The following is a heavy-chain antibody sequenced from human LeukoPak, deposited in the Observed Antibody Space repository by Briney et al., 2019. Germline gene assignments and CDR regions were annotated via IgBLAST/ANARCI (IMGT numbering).Heavy chain of an antibody. CDR1: GFTFSSYA. D-gene: IGHD3-10*01. J-gene: IGHJ4*02. CDR3: ASEPRGSRRYFEY. Sequence: GGSLRLSCAASGFTFSSYAMHWVRQAPGKGLEWVAVISYDGSNKYYADSVKGRFTISRDNSKNTLYLQMNSLRAEDTAVYYCASEPRGSRRYFEYWGQGTLVTVSS. CDR2: ISYDGSNK. V-gene: IGHV3-30-3*01.